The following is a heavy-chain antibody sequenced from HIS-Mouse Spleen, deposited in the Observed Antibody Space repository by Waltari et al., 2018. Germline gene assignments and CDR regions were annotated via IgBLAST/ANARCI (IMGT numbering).Heavy chain of an antibody. CDR3: ARVKT. J-gene: IGHJ5*02. CDR2: IYHSGST. V-gene: IGHV4-38-2*02. Sequence: QVQLQESGPGLVKPSETLSLTCTVSGYSISSGYYLGWIRQPPGKGLEWIGSIYHSGSTYYNPSLKSRVTISVDTSKNQFSLKLSSVTAADTAVYYCARVKTWGQGTLVTVSS. CDR1: GYSISSGYY.